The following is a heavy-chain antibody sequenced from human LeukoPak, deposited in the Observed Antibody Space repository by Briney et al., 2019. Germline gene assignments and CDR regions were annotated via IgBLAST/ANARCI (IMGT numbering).Heavy chain of an antibody. D-gene: IGHD5-12*01. CDR3: AKGGGYASYILGWPVDY. Sequence: GGSLRLSCAASGFTFDDYAMHWVRQAPGKGLEWVSLISWDGGSTYYADSVKGRFTISRDNSKNSLYLQMNSLRAEDTALYYCAKGGGYASYILGWPVDYWGQGTLVTVSS. CDR1: GFTFDDYA. CDR2: ISWDGGST. V-gene: IGHV3-43D*04. J-gene: IGHJ4*02.